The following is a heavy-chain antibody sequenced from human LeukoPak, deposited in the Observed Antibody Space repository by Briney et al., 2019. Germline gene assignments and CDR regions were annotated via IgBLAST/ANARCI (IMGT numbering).Heavy chain of an antibody. V-gene: IGHV4-30-2*01. D-gene: IGHD3-10*01. CDR2: IYHSGST. J-gene: IGHJ5*02. CDR3: ARVFEGYYGSGSPGHWFAP. CDR1: GGSISSGGYY. Sequence: SETLSLTCTVSGGSISSGGYYWSWIRQHPGKGLEWIGYIYHSGSTYYNPSLKSRVTISVDRSKNQFSLKLSSVTAADTAVYYCARVFEGYYGSGSPGHWFAPWGQGTLVTVSS.